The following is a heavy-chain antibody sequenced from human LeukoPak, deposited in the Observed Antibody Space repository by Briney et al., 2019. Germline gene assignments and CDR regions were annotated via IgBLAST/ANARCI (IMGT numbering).Heavy chain of an antibody. J-gene: IGHJ4*02. D-gene: IGHD2-2*01. Sequence: SETLSLTCAVYGGSFSGYYWSWIRQPPGKGLEWIGEINHSGSTNYNPSLKSRVTISVDTSNNQFSLKLSSVTAADTAVYYCARARTVVVPAAMLEDYWGQGTLVTVSS. CDR1: GGSFSGYY. CDR3: ARARTVVVPAAMLEDY. V-gene: IGHV4-34*01. CDR2: INHSGST.